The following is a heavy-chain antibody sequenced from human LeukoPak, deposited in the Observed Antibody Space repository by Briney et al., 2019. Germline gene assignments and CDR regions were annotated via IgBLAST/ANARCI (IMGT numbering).Heavy chain of an antibody. CDR3: ARDAPGEQWYAFDI. CDR2: INTNTGNP. J-gene: IGHJ3*02. Sequence: ASVKVSCKASGYTFTSYAMNWVRQAPGQGLEWMGWINTNTGNPTYAQGFTGRFVFSLDTSVSTAYLQISSLKAEDTAVYYCARDAPGEQWYAFDIWGQGTMVTVSS. V-gene: IGHV7-4-1*02. D-gene: IGHD6-19*01. CDR1: GYTFTSYA.